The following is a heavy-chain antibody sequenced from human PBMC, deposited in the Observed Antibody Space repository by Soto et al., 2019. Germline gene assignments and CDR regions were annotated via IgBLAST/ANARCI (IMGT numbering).Heavy chain of an antibody. Sequence: SETLSLTCTVSGGSISSSSYYWGWIRQPPGKGLEWIGCIYYSGSTYYNPSLKSRVTISVDTSKNQFSLKLSSVTAADTAVYYCARLASGSVAIYDFWSGYYGYYMDVWGKGTTVTVSS. CDR2: IYYSGST. CDR3: ARLASGSVAIYDFWSGYYGYYMDV. J-gene: IGHJ6*03. CDR1: GGSISSSSYY. V-gene: IGHV4-39*01. D-gene: IGHD3-3*01.